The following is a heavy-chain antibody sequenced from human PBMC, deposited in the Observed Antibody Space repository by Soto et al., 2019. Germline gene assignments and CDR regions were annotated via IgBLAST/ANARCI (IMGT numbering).Heavy chain of an antibody. CDR2: IYPGDSDT. Sequence: GKGLEWMGIIYPGDSDTRYSPSFQGQVTISADKSISTAYLQWSSLKASDTAMYYCARFLSSGGWLSAPWGQRTLVIVSP. V-gene: IGHV5-51*01. CDR3: ARFLSSGGWLSAP. D-gene: IGHD6-6*01. J-gene: IGHJ5*02.